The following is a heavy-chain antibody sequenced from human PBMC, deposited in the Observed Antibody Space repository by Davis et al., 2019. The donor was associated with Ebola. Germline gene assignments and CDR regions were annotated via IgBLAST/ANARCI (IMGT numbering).Heavy chain of an antibody. CDR1: GGTFSSYA. CDR3: ASSFGVVKNWFDP. J-gene: IGHJ5*02. CDR2: IIPIFGTA. V-gene: IGHV1-69*13. Sequence: SVKVSCKASGGTFSSYAISWVRQAPGQGLEWMGGIIPIFGTANYAQKFQGRVTITADESTSTAYMELSSLRSGDTAVYYCASSFGVVKNWFDPWGQGTLVIVSS. D-gene: IGHD3-3*01.